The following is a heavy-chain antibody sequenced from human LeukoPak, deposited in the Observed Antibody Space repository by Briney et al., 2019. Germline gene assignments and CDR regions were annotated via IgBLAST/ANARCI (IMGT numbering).Heavy chain of an antibody. D-gene: IGHD3-10*01. CDR3: AREGYYGSGSYYYPLDY. CDR2: MNPNSGNT. CDR1: GYTFTSYD. V-gene: IGHV1-8*01. J-gene: IGHJ4*02. Sequence: ASVKVSCKASGYTFTSYDINWVRQATGQGLEWMGWMNPNSGNTGYAQKFQGRVTMTRNTSISTAYMELSSLRSEDTAVYYCAREGYYGSGSYYYPLDYWGQGTLVTVSS.